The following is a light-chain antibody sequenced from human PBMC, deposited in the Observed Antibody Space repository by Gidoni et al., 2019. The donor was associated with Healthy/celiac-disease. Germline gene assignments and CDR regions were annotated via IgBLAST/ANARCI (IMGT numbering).Light chain of an antibody. CDR1: QSVSSN. Sequence: EIVMTQSPATLSVSPGERATLSCRASQSVSSNLAWYQQKPGQAPRLLIYGASTRATGIPARFSGSGSGTEFTLTISSLQSEDFAVHYCQQYNNLPPITFGQGTRLEIK. CDR3: QQYNNLPPIT. J-gene: IGKJ5*01. CDR2: GAS. V-gene: IGKV3-15*01.